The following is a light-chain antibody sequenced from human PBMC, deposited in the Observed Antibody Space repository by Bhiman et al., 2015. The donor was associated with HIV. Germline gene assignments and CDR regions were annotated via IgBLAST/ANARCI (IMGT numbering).Light chain of an antibody. CDR3: QSYDSSLSGLWI. V-gene: IGLV1-47*01. J-gene: IGLJ2*01. Sequence: QSVLTQTPSASGAPGQGVTISCSGSSSNIGSNYVYWYQLLPGATPKLLIYGTNQRPSGVPDRFSGSKSGTSASLAITGLQVEDEADYYCQSYDSSLSGLWIFGGGTKLTVL. CDR2: GTN. CDR1: SSNIGSNY.